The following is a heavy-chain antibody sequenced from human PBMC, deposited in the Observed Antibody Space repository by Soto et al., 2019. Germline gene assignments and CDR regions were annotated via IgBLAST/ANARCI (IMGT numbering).Heavy chain of an antibody. Sequence: GGSLRLSCAASGFTFSSYSMNWVRQAPGKGLEWVSSISSSSSYIYYADSVRGRFAISRDNSKNTLYLQMSALRAEDSAIYFCAVHLGQNYYTMDVWGQGTTVTVS. CDR3: AVHLGQNYYTMDV. CDR1: GFTFSSYS. J-gene: IGHJ6*02. CDR2: ISSSSSYI. V-gene: IGHV3-21*04.